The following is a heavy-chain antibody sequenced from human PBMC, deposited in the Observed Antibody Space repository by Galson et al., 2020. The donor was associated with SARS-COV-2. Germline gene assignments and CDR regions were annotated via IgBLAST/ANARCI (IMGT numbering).Heavy chain of an antibody. CDR3: AKDLDFSSSSFDY. CDR2: ISGSGGST. D-gene: IGHD4-4*01. J-gene: IGHJ4*02. CDR1: GFTISSYA. Sequence: GESLKISCAASGFTISSYAMSWVRQAPGKGLEWVSAISGSGGSTYYADSVKGRFTISRDNSKNTLYLQMNSLRAEDTAVYYCAKDLDFSSSSFDYWGQGTLVTVSS. V-gene: IGHV3-23*01.